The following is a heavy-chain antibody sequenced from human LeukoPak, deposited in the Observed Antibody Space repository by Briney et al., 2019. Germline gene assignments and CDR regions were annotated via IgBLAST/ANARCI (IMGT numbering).Heavy chain of an antibody. CDR1: GFAFDEHG. D-gene: IGHD2-2*01. Sequence: GGSLRLSCTASGFAFDEHGMSWVRQVPGKGLEWVSGISWSGGSTGYADPLRGRFTISRDNAKNSLYLQMDSLRAEDTALYYCARAPITSPFYFDYWGQGTLVTVSS. CDR3: ARAPITSPFYFDY. CDR2: ISWSGGST. V-gene: IGHV3-20*04. J-gene: IGHJ4*02.